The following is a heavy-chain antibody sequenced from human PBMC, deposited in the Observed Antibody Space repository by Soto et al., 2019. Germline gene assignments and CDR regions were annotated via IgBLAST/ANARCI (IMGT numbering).Heavy chain of an antibody. CDR1: GFTFSSYS. CDR3: ARDRSSVAARCIDY. D-gene: IGHD6-6*01. J-gene: IGHJ4*02. V-gene: IGHV3-21*01. CDR2: ISSSSSYI. Sequence: GGSLRLSCAASGFTFSSYSMNWVRQAPGKGLEWVSSISSSSSYIYYADSVKGRFTISRDNAKNSLYLQMNSLRAEDTAVYYCARDRSSVAARCIDYWGQGTLVTVSS.